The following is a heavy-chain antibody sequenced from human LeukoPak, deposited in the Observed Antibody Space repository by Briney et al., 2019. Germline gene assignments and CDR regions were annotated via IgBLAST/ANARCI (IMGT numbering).Heavy chain of an antibody. J-gene: IGHJ2*01. CDR2: IYYSGST. CDR1: GGSISSSSYQ. V-gene: IGHV4-39*01. Sequence: SETLSLTCTVSGGSISSSSYQWGWIRQPPGKGLEWIGSIYYSGSTYHKPSLKRRVTISVDTSKNQFSLKLSSVTAADTAVYYCTRHDDGGNSYWNFDLWGRGTLVTVSS. D-gene: IGHD4-23*01. CDR3: TRHDDGGNSYWNFDL.